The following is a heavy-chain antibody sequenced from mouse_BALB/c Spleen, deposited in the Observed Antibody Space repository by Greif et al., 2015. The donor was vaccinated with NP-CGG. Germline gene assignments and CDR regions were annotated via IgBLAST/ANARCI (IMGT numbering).Heavy chain of an antibody. CDR2: ISNGGGST. CDR3: ARGYYDYDVDAMDY. D-gene: IGHD2-4*01. V-gene: IGHV5-12*02. Sequence: EVKLVESGGGLVQPGGSLKLSCATSGFTFSDYYMYWVRQTPEKRLEWVAYISNGGGSTYYPDTVKGRFTISRDNAKNTLYLQMSRLKSEDTAMYYCARGYYDYDVDAMDYWGQGTSVTVSS. CDR1: GFTFSDYY. J-gene: IGHJ4*01.